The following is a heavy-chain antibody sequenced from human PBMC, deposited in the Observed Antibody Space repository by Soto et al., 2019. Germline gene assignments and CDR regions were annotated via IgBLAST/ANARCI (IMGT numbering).Heavy chain of an antibody. V-gene: IGHV3-74*01. CDR1: GFTFSTYL. CDR3: ARDRDLSP. D-gene: IGHD3-3*01. CDR2: IKSDGRTT. Sequence: PGGSLRLSCAASGFTFSTYLMHWVGQTPGKGLVWVSLIKSDGRTTDYADSVKGRFTISRDNAKNTLYLQMTSLRAEDTAVYYWARDRDLSPWGQGTLVTVSS. J-gene: IGHJ5*02.